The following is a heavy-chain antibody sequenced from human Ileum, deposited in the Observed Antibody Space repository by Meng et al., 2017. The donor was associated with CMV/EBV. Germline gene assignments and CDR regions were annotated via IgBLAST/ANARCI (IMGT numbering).Heavy chain of an antibody. CDR1: GGSISTAGYS. J-gene: IGHJ4*01. V-gene: IGHV4-30-4*01. CDR3: ARARRIRGIFFDL. D-gene: IGHD3-10*01. Sequence: VSGGSISTAGYSWSWIRQTPGDGLQWIGHIFYSGSTYYNPSLQSRVSISVDTSKNEFSLKLSSVTAADTAIYYCARARRIRGIFFDLWGRGTLVTVSS. CDR2: IFYSGST.